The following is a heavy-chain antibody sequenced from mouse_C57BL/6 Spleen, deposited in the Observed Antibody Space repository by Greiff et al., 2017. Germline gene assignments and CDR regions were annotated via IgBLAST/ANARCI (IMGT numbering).Heavy chain of an antibody. CDR3: AIYVSYYFDY. CDR2: IDPSDSET. J-gene: IGHJ2*01. Sequence: QVQLQQPGAELVRPGSSVKLSCKASGYTFTSYWMHWVKQRPIQGLEWIGNIDPSDSETNYNQKFKDKATLTVDKSSITAYMQLSSLTSEDSAVYYCAIYVSYYFDYWGQGTTLTVSS. D-gene: IGHD1-1*01. V-gene: IGHV1-52*01. CDR1: GYTFTSYW.